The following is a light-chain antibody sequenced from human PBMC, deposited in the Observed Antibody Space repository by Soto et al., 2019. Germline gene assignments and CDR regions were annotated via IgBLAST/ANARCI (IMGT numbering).Light chain of an antibody. CDR1: QSVGSS. V-gene: IGKV3-11*01. J-gene: IGKJ3*01. CDR2: DAS. Sequence: EVVLTQSPATLSLSPGERGTLSCRASQSVGSSLAWYQHKPGQAPRLLIYDASSRAAGTPARFSGSGSGTDFTLTISSLRPEDFAVYFCQQRINWPLFTFGPGTKVHIK. CDR3: QQRINWPLFT.